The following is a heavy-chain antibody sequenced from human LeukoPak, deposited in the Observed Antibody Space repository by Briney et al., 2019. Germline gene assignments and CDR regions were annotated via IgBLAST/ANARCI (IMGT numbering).Heavy chain of an antibody. CDR2: IYYSGCT. Sequence: SETLSFTCTGSGFTISSSSYYWRWLGQPPGKGLEWIASIYYSGCTYYNPSLKSLITISVDTSKNQFSLKLSSVTAADTAVYYCARLGGYCSSTSCYYFDYWGQGTLVTVSS. CDR1: GFTISSSSYY. J-gene: IGHJ4*02. CDR3: ARLGGYCSSTSCYYFDY. V-gene: IGHV4-39*01. D-gene: IGHD2-2*01.